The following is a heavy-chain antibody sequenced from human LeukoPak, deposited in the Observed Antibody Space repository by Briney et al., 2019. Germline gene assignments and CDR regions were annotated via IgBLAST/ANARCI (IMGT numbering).Heavy chain of an antibody. J-gene: IGHJ4*02. CDR2: INPNSGDT. Sequence: ASVKVSCKTSGYTFTGYYLHWVRQAPGQGLEWMGWINPNSGDTHSAQNFQGRVTMTRDTSISTAYMELSRLRSDDTAVYYCVSGPSTSRYFDWSYFDYWGQGTLVTVSS. D-gene: IGHD3-9*01. V-gene: IGHV1-2*02. CDR3: VSGPSTSRYFDWSYFDY. CDR1: GYTFTGYY.